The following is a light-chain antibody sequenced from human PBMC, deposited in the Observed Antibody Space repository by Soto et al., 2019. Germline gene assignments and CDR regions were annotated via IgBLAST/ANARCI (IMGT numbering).Light chain of an antibody. J-gene: IGLJ1*01. CDR2: EVS. Sequence: QSALTQPPSASGSPGQSVTISCSGTSSEIGNYNYVSWYQQHPGKAPKLMIYEVSQRPSGVPDRFSGSKSGNTASLTVPGLQADYEADYYSCSYSGNNQKVLGTGTMVTVL. V-gene: IGLV2-8*01. CDR1: SSEIGNYNY. CDR3: CSYSGNNQKV.